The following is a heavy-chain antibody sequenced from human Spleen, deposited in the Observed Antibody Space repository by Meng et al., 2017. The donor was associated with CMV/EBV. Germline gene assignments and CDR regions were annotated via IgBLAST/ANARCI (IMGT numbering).Heavy chain of an antibody. CDR2: IHYTGIT. V-gene: IGHV4-59*01. CDR1: GGSISTYY. CDR3: AGVRDYSGYGDYYFDY. J-gene: IGHJ4*02. Sequence: GSLRLSCTVSGGSISTYYWSWIRQPPGKGLEWTGYIHYTGITNYNPSLKSRVSIPIDTSSIQFSLKLSSVTAADTAVYYCAGVRDYSGYGDYYFDYWGQGTLVTVSS. D-gene: IGHD5-12*01.